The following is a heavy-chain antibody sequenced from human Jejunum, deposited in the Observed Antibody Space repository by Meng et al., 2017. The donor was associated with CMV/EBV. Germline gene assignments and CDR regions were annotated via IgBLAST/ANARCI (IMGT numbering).Heavy chain of an antibody. J-gene: IGHJ4*02. CDR2: INPNSGDT. V-gene: IGHV1-2*02. CDR3: ARGGYDFWSAKSPFDY. CDR1: GYTFTAYF. D-gene: IGHD3-3*01. Sequence: GYTFTAYFMHWVRQAPGQGLEWMGWINPNSGDTNHPQIFQGRITMTRDTSITTFYIELSSLTSDDTAVYYCARGGYDFWSAKSPFDYWGQGMLVTVSS.